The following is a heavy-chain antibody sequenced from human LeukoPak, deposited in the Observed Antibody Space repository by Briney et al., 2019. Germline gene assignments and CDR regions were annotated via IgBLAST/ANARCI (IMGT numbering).Heavy chain of an antibody. Sequence: ASVKVSCKASGYTFTSYDINWVRQATGQGLEWMGWMNPNSGNTGYAQKFQGRVTMNRNTPISTAYMELSSLRSEDTAVYYCARPYDSSGYYYSYWGQGTLVTVSS. D-gene: IGHD3-22*01. J-gene: IGHJ4*02. CDR2: MNPNSGNT. CDR1: GYTFTSYD. V-gene: IGHV1-8*01. CDR3: ARPYDSSGYYYSY.